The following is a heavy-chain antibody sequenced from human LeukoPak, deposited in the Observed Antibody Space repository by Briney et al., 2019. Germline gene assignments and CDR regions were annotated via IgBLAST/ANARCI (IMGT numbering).Heavy chain of an antibody. CDR3: ARDSSFAFDI. CDR1: GLTCSSSF. CDR2: INNEGGM. J-gene: IGHJ3*02. V-gene: IGHV3-48*02. D-gene: IGHD2/OR15-2a*01. Sequence: GGSRRLSCAASGLTCSSSFLNWVRKAQGKGLEWISYINNEGGMTYADSVKGRFTISRDNAKNSLYLQVNSLRDEDTAVYYCARDSSFAFDIWGQGTMVTVSS.